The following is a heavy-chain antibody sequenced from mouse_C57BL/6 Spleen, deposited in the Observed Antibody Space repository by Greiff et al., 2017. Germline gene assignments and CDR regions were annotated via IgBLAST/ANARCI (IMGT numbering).Heavy chain of an antibody. Sequence: QVQLQQPGAVLVMPGASVKLSCKASGYTFTSYWMHWVKQRPGQGLEWIGEIDPSDSYTNYNQKFKGKSTLTVDKSSSTAYMQLSSLTSEDSAVYYCARGYYGSSYGYYAMDYWGQGTSVTVSS. CDR1: GYTFTSYW. J-gene: IGHJ4*01. CDR3: ARGYYGSSYGYYAMDY. CDR2: IDPSDSYT. D-gene: IGHD1-1*01. V-gene: IGHV1-69*01.